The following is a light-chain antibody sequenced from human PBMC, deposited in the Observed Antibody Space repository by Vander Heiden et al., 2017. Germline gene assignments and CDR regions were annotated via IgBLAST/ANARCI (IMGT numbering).Light chain of an antibody. V-gene: IGLV3-1*01. Sequence: SFELTQPPPVSVSPGLTASITCSGDGLSDRYVSWYQQSPGQSPLLVMYQDTKRPSGIPERFSGSNSGNTATLTISGTQPLDEADYYCQAWDRKTFVLFGGGTKLTVL. CDR2: QDT. J-gene: IGLJ3*02. CDR1: GLSDRY. CDR3: QAWDRKTFVL.